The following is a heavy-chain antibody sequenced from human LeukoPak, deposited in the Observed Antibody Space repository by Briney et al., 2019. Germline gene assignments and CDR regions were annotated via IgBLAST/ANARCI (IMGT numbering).Heavy chain of an antibody. CDR2: IRYDGSNK. CDR1: GFTFSSYG. V-gene: IGHV3-30*02. Sequence: GGSLRLSCAASGFTFSSYGMHWVRQAPGKGLEWVAFIRYDGSNKYYADSVKGRFTISRDNSKNTLYLQMNSLRAEDTAVYYCEKDSSDFWSGYFPFGYWGHGTLVTVSS. D-gene: IGHD3-3*01. CDR3: EKDSSDFWSGYFPFGY. J-gene: IGHJ4*01.